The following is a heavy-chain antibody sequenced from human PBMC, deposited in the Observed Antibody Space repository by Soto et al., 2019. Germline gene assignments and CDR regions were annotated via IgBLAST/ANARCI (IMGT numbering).Heavy chain of an antibody. CDR3: ARDARNHYFDN. Sequence: QVQLVESGGGVVLPGRSLRLSCAASGFTFSDYGMHWVRQAPGKGLEWVATIWYDGSKEYYADSVKGRFTIFRDKSTNTVHLQMNSLRAEDTPVYYCARDARNHYFDNWGQGTLVTVSS. CDR2: IWYDGSKE. V-gene: IGHV3-33*01. J-gene: IGHJ4*02. CDR1: GFTFSDYG.